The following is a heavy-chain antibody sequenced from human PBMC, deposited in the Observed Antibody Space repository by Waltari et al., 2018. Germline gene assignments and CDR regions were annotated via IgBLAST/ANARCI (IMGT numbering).Heavy chain of an antibody. D-gene: IGHD1-26*01. Sequence: QVQLVQSGAEVKKPGASVKVSCKASGYTFTNYDINWVRQATGQGLEWMGWMNPNNGNTGHAQKFQGRVTMSRNTSISTAYMELSSLRAEDTAIYYCTRVGGGSDHWGQGTLVTVSS. V-gene: IGHV1-8*01. CDR1: GYTFTNYD. CDR2: MNPNNGNT. J-gene: IGHJ4*02. CDR3: TRVGGGSDH.